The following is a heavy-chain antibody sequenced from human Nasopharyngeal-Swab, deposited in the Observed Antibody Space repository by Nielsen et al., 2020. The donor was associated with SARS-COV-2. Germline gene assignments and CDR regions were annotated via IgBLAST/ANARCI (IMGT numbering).Heavy chain of an antibody. CDR2: IRYDGLNQ. CDR1: GFIFSSYG. V-gene: IGHV3-30*02. CDR3: AKDHKMDSGGGVGYMDV. Sequence: GESLKISCAASGFIFSSYGMHWVRQAPGKGLEWVAFIRYDGLNQHYADSVKGRFSISRDSFENTLYPQLNSLRADDTAVYYCAKDHKMDSGGGVGYMDVWGKGTTVTVSS. D-gene: IGHD3-16*01. J-gene: IGHJ6*03.